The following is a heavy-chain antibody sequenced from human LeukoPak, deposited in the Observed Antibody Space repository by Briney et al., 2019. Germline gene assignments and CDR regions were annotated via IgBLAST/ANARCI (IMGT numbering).Heavy chain of an antibody. CDR1: GGTFSSYA. CDR2: IIPIFGTA. D-gene: IGHD2-15*01. Sequence: ASVKVSCKASGGTFSSYAISWVRQAPGRGLEWMGGIIPIFGTANYAQKFQGRVTITADKSTSTAYMELSSLRSEDTAVYYCARDHEGYCSGGSCYARFFDYWGQGTLVTVSS. CDR3: ARDHEGYCSGGSCYARFFDY. V-gene: IGHV1-69*06. J-gene: IGHJ4*02.